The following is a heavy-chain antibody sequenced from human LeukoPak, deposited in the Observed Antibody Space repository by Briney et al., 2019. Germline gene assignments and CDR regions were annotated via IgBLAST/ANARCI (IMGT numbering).Heavy chain of an antibody. D-gene: IGHD2-2*01. CDR1: GFTFSSYW. V-gene: IGHV3-7*04. Sequence: GGSLRLSCAASGFTFSSYWMSWVRQAPGKGLEWVANIDQDGSAKYYVDSVKGRFTISRDNARNSLYLQMNSLRAEDTAVYYCARLYCSGTSCSSSFDYWGQGALVTVSS. CDR2: IDQDGSAK. J-gene: IGHJ4*02. CDR3: ARLYCSGTSCSSSFDY.